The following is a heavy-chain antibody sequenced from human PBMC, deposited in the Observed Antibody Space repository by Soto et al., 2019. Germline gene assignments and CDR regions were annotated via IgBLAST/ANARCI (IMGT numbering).Heavy chain of an antibody. Sequence: ASVKVSCKASGGTFSSYAISWVRQAPGQGLEWMGGIIPIFGTANYAQKFQGRVTITADESTSTAYMELSSLRSEDTAVYYCARDSGITGTTLEFDPWGQGTLVTSPQ. J-gene: IGHJ5*02. D-gene: IGHD1-20*01. CDR3: ARDSGITGTTLEFDP. V-gene: IGHV1-69*13. CDR1: GGTFSSYA. CDR2: IIPIFGTA.